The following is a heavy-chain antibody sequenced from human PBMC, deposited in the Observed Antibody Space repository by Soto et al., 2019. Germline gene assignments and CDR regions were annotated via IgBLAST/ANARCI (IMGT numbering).Heavy chain of an antibody. CDR3: ARDPQTSPHYSSSWYGGPYGMGV. CDR2: TYYRSKWYN. D-gene: IGHD6-13*01. CDR1: GDSVSSNSAA. J-gene: IGHJ6*02. V-gene: IGHV6-1*01. Sequence: PSQTLSLTCVISGDSVSSNSAAWNWIWQSPSRGLEWLGRTYYRSKWYNDYAVSVKSRITINPDTSKNQFSLQLNSVTPEDTAVYYCARDPQTSPHYSSSWYGGPYGMGVWGQGTTVTVSS.